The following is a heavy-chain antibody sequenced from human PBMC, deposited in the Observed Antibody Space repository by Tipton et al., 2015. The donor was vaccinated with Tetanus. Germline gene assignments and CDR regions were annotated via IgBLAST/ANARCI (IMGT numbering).Heavy chain of an antibody. D-gene: IGHD5-24*01. J-gene: IGHJ4*02. CDR3: ARAKTKEINFDS. CDR1: GDSISSGDYY. V-gene: IGHV4-31*03. CDR2: IYYRGST. Sequence: TLSLTCTVSGDSISSGDYYWTWIRQHPGKGLEWIGYIYYRGSTYSNPSLESRLSISIDTSKNQFSLHLSSVTAADTAMYYCARAKTKEINFDSWGQGTLVTVSS.